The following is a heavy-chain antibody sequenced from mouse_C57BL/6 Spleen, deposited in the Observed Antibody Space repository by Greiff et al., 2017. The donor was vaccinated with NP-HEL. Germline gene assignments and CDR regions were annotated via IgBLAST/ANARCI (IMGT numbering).Heavy chain of an antibody. D-gene: IGHD2-4*01. CDR3: ARDTLYEYDDGRGDFDG. J-gene: IGHJ2*01. V-gene: IGHV5-16*01. Sequence: EVQLEEPEGGLVQPGSSMKLSCKASGFTFSDYYMAWVRQVPEKGLEWVANINYDGSSTNYLDSLKSRVIITRDNAKNILYLQMSRLKSEDTATYYCARDTLYEYDDGRGDFDGWGQGTTLTVAS. CDR2: INYDGSST. CDR1: GFTFSDYY.